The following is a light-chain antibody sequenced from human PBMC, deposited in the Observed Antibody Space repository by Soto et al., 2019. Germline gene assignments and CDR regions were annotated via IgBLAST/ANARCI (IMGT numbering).Light chain of an antibody. J-gene: IGKJ4*01. Sequence: DIPMTQSPSSVSASVGDRVTITCRASQNVRFWLAWHQQKPGKAPKSLIRSASSLQPGVPSRFSGSGSGTEFTLTITNLQPEDFATYYCQQSHSVPLTFGGGTKVEI. CDR2: SAS. CDR1: QNVRFW. CDR3: QQSHSVPLT. V-gene: IGKV1D-12*01.